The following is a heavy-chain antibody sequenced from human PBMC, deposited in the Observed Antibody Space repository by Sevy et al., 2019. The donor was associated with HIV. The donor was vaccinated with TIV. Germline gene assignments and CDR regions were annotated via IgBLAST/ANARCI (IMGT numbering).Heavy chain of an antibody. CDR2: IYTRGST. V-gene: IGHV4-4*07. J-gene: IGHJ6*03. CDR1: GGSISSYY. CDR3: AREDIVVVPAAIAPLGYYYYMDV. Sequence: SEILSLTCTVSGGSISSYYWSWIRQPAGKGLEWIGRIYTRGSTNYNPSLKSRVTMSVDTSKNQFSLKLSSVTAADTAVYYCAREDIVVVPAAIAPLGYYYYMDVWGKGTTVTVSS. D-gene: IGHD2-2*02.